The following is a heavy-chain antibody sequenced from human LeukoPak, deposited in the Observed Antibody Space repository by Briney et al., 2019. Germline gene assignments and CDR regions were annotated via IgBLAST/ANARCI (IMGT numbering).Heavy chain of an antibody. J-gene: IGHJ5*02. D-gene: IGHD3-16*01. CDR2: IGGRGGST. V-gene: IGHV3-23*01. CDR3: GKEGGA. Sequence: PGGSLRLSCAASGFRFSDFTMTWVRQAPGKGPEWVSAIGGRGGSTYYADSLGGRFTISRDNSKDMVYLQMNSLKVEDTATYYCGKEGGAWGQGTKVTV. CDR1: GFRFSDFT.